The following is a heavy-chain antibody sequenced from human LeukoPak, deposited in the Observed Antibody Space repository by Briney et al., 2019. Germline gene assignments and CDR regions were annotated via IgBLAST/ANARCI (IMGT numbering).Heavy chain of an antibody. CDR1: GGTFSSYA. D-gene: IGHD4-23*01. CDR2: IIPIFGTA. J-gene: IGHJ6*03. Sequence: SVKVSCKASGGTFSSYAISWVRQAPGQGLEWMGRIIPIFGTANYAQKFQGRVTITTDESTSTAYMELSSLRSEDTAVYYCARGGGNSRLGGYYYYYMDVWGKGATVTVSS. V-gene: IGHV1-69*05. CDR3: ARGGGNSRLGGYYYYYMDV.